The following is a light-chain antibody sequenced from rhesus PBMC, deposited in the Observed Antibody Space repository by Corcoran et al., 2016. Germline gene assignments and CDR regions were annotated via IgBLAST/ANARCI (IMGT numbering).Light chain of an antibody. CDR3: MQCTHIPFT. Sequence: DVVMTQSPLALPISPGQPASISCRSNQSLVHSNRNTYLSWFQQKPGQPPMRLIYKVSNRYSGVPDRFRGSGAGTEFTLKISRGEAEDVGVYYCMQCTHIPFTFGPGTKLDIK. CDR1: QSLVHSNRNTY. V-gene: IGKV2-65*01. CDR2: KVS. J-gene: IGKJ3*01.